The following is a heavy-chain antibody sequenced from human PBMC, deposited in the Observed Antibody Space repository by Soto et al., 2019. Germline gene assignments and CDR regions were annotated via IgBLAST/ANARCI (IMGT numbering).Heavy chain of an antibody. CDR1: GGTFSSYA. V-gene: IGHV1-69*13. J-gene: IGHJ6*02. CDR3: ARDPSVIAAAGKYYYYGMDV. CDR2: IIPIFGTA. D-gene: IGHD6-13*01. Sequence: AASVKVSCKASGGTFSSYAISWVRQAPGQGLEWMGGIIPIFGTANYAQKFQGRVTITADESTSTAYMELSSLRSEDTAVYYCARDPSVIAAAGKYYYYGMDVWGQGTTVTVSS.